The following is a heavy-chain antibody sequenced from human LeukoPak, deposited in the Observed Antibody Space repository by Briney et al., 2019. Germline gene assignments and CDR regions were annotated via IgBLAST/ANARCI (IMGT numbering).Heavy chain of an antibody. Sequence: PSETLSLTCTVSGGSISIYYWSWIRQPPGKGLEWIGYIYYSGSTNYNPSLKSRVTISVDTSKNQFSLQLNSVTPEDTAVYYCARVDWLGCSGGSCYPTLNGMDVWGQGTTVTVSS. CDR3: ARVDWLGCSGGSCYPTLNGMDV. D-gene: IGHD2-15*01. J-gene: IGHJ6*02. CDR1: GGSISIYY. V-gene: IGHV4-59*12. CDR2: IYYSGST.